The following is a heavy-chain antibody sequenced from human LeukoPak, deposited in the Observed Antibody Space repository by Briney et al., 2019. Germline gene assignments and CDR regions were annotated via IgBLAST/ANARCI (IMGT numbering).Heavy chain of an antibody. V-gene: IGHV4-59*11. CDR1: GGSISSHY. D-gene: IGHD3-3*01. Sequence: SETLSLTCTVSGGSISSHYWSWIRQPPGKGLEWIGYIYYSGSTSYNPSLKSRVTISVDTSKNQFSLKLSSVTAADTAVYYCARDLSAGVDAFDIWGQGTMVTVSS. J-gene: IGHJ3*02. CDR3: ARDLSAGVDAFDI. CDR2: IYYSGST.